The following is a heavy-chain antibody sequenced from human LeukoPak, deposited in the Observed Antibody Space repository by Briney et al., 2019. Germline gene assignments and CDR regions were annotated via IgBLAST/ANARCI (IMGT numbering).Heavy chain of an antibody. CDR2: IYYSGST. V-gene: IGHV4-59*01. Sequence: SETLSLTCTVSGGSISSYYWSWIRQPPGQGLEWIGYIYYSGSTNYNPSLKSRVTISVDTSKNQFSLKLSSVTAADTAVYYCARDWYDSSGYYSDCGGQATPLTVSS. CDR3: ARDWYDSSGYYSDC. J-gene: IGHJ4*02. D-gene: IGHD3-22*01. CDR1: GGSISSYY.